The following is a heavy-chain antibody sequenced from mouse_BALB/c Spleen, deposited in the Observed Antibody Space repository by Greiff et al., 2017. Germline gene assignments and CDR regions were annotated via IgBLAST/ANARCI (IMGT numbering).Heavy chain of an antibody. CDR1: GFNIKDTY. V-gene: IGHV14-3*02. D-gene: IGHD4-1*01. J-gene: IGHJ2*01. CDR3: ARELGQVFDY. CDR2: IDPANGNT. Sequence: VQLKESGAELVKPGASVKLSCTASGFNIKDTYMHWVKQRPEQGLEWIGRIDPANGNTKYDPKFQGKATITADTSSNTAYLQLSSLTSEDTAVYYCARELGQVFDYWGQGTTLTVSS.